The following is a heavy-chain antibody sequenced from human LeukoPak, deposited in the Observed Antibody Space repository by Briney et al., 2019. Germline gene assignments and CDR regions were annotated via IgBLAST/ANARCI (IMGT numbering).Heavy chain of an antibody. CDR3: ARDRRDYYGSGSYYNWFDP. CDR2: KSYDGSNK. CDR1: GFTFSSYA. J-gene: IGHJ5*02. D-gene: IGHD3-10*01. V-gene: IGHV3-30*04. Sequence: GGSLRLSCAASGFTFSSYAMRWVRQAPGKGLEWVAVKSYDGSNKYYADSVKGRFTISRDNSKNTLYLQMNSLRAEDTAVYYCARDRRDYYGSGSYYNWFDPWGQGTLVTVSS.